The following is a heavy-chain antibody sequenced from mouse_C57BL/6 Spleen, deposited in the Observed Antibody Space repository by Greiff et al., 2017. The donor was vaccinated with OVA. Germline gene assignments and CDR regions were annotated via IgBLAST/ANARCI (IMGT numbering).Heavy chain of an antibody. J-gene: IGHJ2*01. Sequence: EVQGVESGGGLVKPGGSLKLSCAASGFTFSDYGMHWVRQAPEKGLEWVAYISSGSSTIYYADTVKGRFTISRDNAKNTLFLQMTSLRSEDTAMYYCARGRLNYYFDYWGQGTTLTVSS. CDR1: GFTFSDYG. CDR3: ARGRLNYYFDY. CDR2: ISSGSSTI. V-gene: IGHV5-17*01. D-gene: IGHD1-1*01.